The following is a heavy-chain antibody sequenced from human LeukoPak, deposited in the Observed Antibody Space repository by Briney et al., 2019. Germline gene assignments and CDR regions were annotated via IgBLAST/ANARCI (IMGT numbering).Heavy chain of an antibody. D-gene: IGHD3-22*01. J-gene: IGHJ4*02. CDR1: GYTLTELS. V-gene: IGHV1-24*01. CDR2: FDPEDGET. Sequence: ASVKVSCKVSGYTLTELSMHWVRQAPGKGLEWMGGFDPEDGETIYAQKFQGRVTMTEDTSTDTAYMELSSLRSEDTAVYYCATVRPNYYDSSGTLGYYFDSWGQGTLVTVSS. CDR3: ATVRPNYYDSSGTLGYYFDS.